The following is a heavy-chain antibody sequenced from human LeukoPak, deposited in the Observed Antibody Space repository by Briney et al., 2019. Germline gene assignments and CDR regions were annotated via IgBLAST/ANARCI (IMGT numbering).Heavy chain of an antibody. CDR3: ARDGFVWASGIDYGWFDY. CDR2: ISGSGGST. Sequence: GGSLRLSCAASGFTFSSFAMTWVRQAPGKGLEWVSDISGSGGSTYFADSVKGRFTISRDNSKNTLYLQMNSLRAADTAVYYCARDGFVWASGIDYGWFDYWGQGTLVTVSS. J-gene: IGHJ4*02. V-gene: IGHV3-23*01. D-gene: IGHD4-17*01. CDR1: GFTFSSFA.